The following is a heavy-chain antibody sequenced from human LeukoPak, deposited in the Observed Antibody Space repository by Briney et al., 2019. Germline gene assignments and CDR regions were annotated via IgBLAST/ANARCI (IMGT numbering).Heavy chain of an antibody. V-gene: IGHV4-59*01. CDR3: ARAGEDFEWLWLDY. CDR1: GGSISSYY. D-gene: IGHD3-9*01. J-gene: IGHJ4*02. Sequence: PSETLSLTCTVSGGSISSYYWSWIRQPPGKGLEWIGYIYYSGSTNYNPSLKSPVTISLDTSKNQFSLKLSSVTAADTAVYYCARAGEDFEWLWLDYWGQGTLVTVSS. CDR2: IYYSGST.